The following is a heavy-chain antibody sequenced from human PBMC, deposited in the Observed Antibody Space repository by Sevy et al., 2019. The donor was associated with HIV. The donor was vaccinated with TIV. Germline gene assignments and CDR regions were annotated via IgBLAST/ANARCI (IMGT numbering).Heavy chain of an antibody. CDR3: AKGRRCSSTSCSLKTNNWFDP. D-gene: IGHD2-2*01. Sequence: GGSLRLSCAASGFTFSSYAMSWVRQAPGKGLEWVSAISGSGGSTYYADSVKGRFTISRDNSKNTLYLQMNSLRAEDTAVYYCAKGRRCSSTSCSLKTNNWFDPWGQGTLVTVSS. CDR2: ISGSGGST. J-gene: IGHJ5*02. V-gene: IGHV3-23*01. CDR1: GFTFSSYA.